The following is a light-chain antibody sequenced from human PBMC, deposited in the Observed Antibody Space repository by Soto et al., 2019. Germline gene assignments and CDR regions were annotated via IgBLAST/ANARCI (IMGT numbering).Light chain of an antibody. CDR3: QQYNSYSET. CDR1: QSISSW. CDR2: KAA. Sequence: DIQMTQSPSTLSASVGDRVTITCRASQSISSWLAWYQQKPGKAPKVLIYKAANLESGVPSRFSGSGSGTEFTLTIRSLEPDDFATYYCQQYNSYSETFGQGTKLEIK. J-gene: IGKJ1*01. V-gene: IGKV1-5*03.